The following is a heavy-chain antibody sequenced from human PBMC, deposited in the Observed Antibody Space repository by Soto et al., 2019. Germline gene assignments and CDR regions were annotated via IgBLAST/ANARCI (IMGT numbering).Heavy chain of an antibody. Sequence: SETLSLTCTLSGGSISGYYWSWIRQPPGKGLEWTGYVYYSGSTKYNPSLESRVTISVDMSNNQFSLMLTSVTAADTAVYYCAKYRRTDAEGYRLDFWGQGTLVTVSS. V-gene: IGHV4-59*01. D-gene: IGHD5-12*01. CDR2: VYYSGST. CDR1: GGSISGYY. J-gene: IGHJ4*02. CDR3: AKYRRTDAEGYRLDF.